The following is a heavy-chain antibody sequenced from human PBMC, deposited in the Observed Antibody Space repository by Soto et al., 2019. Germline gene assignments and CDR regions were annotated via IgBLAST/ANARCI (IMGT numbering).Heavy chain of an antibody. Sequence: KGLEWVAVISYDGSNKYYADSVKGRFTISRDNSKNTLYLQMNSLRAEDTAVYYCARGESIAAAGTVAFDIWGQGTMVTVSS. CDR2: ISYDGSNK. CDR3: ARGESIAAAGTVAFDI. V-gene: IGHV3-30-3*01. D-gene: IGHD6-13*01. J-gene: IGHJ3*02.